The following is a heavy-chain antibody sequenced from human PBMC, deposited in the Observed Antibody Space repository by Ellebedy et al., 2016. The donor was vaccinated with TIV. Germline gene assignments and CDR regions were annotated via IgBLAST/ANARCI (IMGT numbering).Heavy chain of an antibody. V-gene: IGHV3-23*01. D-gene: IGHD1-14*01. CDR2: ISHTGGRT. CDR3: AKGRSGTYIHHAFDY. CDR1: GFTFSSYA. J-gene: IGHJ4*01. Sequence: PGGALRLSCAASGFTFSSYAMSWVRQAPEQGLEWVSTISHTGGRTYYADSVGGRFTISRDNSKKTLYRQMNSLSAEDPAVYYCAKGRSGTYIHHAFDYWGHGTLVTVSS.